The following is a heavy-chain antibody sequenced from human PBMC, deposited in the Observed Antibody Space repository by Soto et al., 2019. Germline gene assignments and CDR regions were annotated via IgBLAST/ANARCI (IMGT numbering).Heavy chain of an antibody. D-gene: IGHD2-15*01. CDR3: ASSDIVVVVAAMSY. J-gene: IGHJ4*02. V-gene: IGHV3-30-3*01. CDR1: GFTFSSYA. Sequence: GGSLRLSCAASGFTFSSYAMHWVRQAPGKGLEWVAVISYDGSNKYYADSVKGRFTISRDNSKNTLYLQMNSLRAEDTAVYYCASSDIVVVVAAMSYWGQGTLVTVSS. CDR2: ISYDGSNK.